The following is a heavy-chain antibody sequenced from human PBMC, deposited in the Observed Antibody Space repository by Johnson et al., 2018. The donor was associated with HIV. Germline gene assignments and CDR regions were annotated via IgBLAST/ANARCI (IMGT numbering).Heavy chain of an antibody. D-gene: IGHD4-23*01. V-gene: IGHV3-11*04. Sequence: QLVESGGGVVQPGRSLRLSCVASGFTFSDYYMTWIRQAPGKGLEWVSYISTSDGTIYSADTVKGRFSISRDNAKNSLYLQMNSLRAEDTAVYYCAKSPGKDYGGNSGAFDIWGQGTMVTVSS. CDR1: GFTFSDYY. J-gene: IGHJ3*02. CDR3: AKSPGKDYGGNSGAFDI. CDR2: ISTSDGTI.